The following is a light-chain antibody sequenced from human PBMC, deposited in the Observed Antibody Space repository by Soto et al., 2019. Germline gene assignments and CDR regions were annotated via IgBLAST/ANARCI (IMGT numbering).Light chain of an antibody. Sequence: QSVLTQPPSASGTPGQRVTISCSGTTSNIGDNYVYWHQQLPGTAPKLLIYSNDQRPSGVPDRFSGSKSGTSASLAISGLRSEDEADYYCATWDDTLSGPVFGGGTKLTVL. CDR3: ATWDDTLSGPV. CDR1: TSNIGDNY. V-gene: IGLV1-47*02. J-gene: IGLJ3*02. CDR2: SND.